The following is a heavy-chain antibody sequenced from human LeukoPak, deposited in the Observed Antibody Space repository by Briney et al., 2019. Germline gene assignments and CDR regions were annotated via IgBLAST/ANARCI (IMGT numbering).Heavy chain of an antibody. CDR1: GYSFTSYW. J-gene: IGHJ3*01. V-gene: IGHV5-10-1*04. CDR2: IDLSDSYT. D-gene: IGHD3-22*01. Sequence: GESLKISCKGSGYSFTSYWISWVRQMPGKGLEWMGTIDLSDSYTNYSPSFQGQVTISADKSVRTAYLQWSSLKASDTAMYYCARPNITSYYDSRGYDAFDVWGQGTMVTVSS. CDR3: ARPNITSYYDSRGYDAFDV.